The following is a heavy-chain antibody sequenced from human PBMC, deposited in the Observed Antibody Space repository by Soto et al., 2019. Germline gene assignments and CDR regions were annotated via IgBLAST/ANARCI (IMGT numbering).Heavy chain of an antibody. Sequence: EASVKVSCKASGYTFTGYYMHWVRQAPGQGLEWMGWINPNSGGTNYAQKFQGWVTMTRDTSISTAYMELSRLRSEDTAVYYCASPRTTPYAFDIWGQGTMVTVSS. D-gene: IGHD2-15*01. CDR2: INPNSGGT. CDR3: ASPRTTPYAFDI. V-gene: IGHV1-2*04. CDR1: GYTFTGYY. J-gene: IGHJ3*02.